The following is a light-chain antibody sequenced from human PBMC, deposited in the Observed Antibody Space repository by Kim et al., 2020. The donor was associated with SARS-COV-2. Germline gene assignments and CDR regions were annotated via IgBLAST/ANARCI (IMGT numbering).Light chain of an antibody. CDR1: QSISSY. V-gene: IGKV3-11*01. CDR2: DAS. Sequence: LSLSPGEGATLSCRASQSISSYLAWYQHKPGQAPRLLIFDASVRATGIPARFTGSRSGTDFTLTISSLEPEDFAVYYCQQHGNWLTFGGGTKLEI. J-gene: IGKJ4*01. CDR3: QQHGNWLT.